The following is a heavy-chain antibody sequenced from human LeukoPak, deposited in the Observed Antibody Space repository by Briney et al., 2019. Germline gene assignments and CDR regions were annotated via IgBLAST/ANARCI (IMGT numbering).Heavy chain of an antibody. J-gene: IGHJ4*02. D-gene: IGHD6-6*01. V-gene: IGHV3-7*01. CDR1: GFTFTRYW. CDR3: TNGIYSSSY. CDR2: ISQDGSEE. Sequence: GGSLRLSCAASGFTFTRYWMAWVRQAPGKGLEWISNISQDGSEEYYVDSVRGRFTASRDNAKNSLYLQMNNLRAEDTAVYFCTNGIYSSSYWGQGTLVTVSS.